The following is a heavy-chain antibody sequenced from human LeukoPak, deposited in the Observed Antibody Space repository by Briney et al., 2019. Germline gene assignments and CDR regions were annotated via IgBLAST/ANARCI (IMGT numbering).Heavy chain of an antibody. V-gene: IGHV3-21*01. CDR2: MSISTSTFI. J-gene: IGHJ4*02. Sequence: GGSLRLSCVASGFTFSRYSMNWVRQAPGKGLEWVSSMSISTSTFIYYADSVKGRFTISRDNAKNTLYLQMNSLRAEDTAVYYCAKDLTTVTSQGDYWGQGTLVTVSS. CDR1: GFTFSRYS. CDR3: AKDLTTVTSQGDY. D-gene: IGHD4-17*01.